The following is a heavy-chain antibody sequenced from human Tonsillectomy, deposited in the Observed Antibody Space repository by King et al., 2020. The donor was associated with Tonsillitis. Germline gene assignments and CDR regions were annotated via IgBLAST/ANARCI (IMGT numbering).Heavy chain of an antibody. CDR3: VRGGGVLLKPAALGDGMDV. CDR2: ISYDGTNK. D-gene: IGHD2-2*01. CDR1: GLTFSTYA. Sequence: VQLVESGGGVVQPGRSLRLSCAPSGLTFSTYAMHWVRQAPGKGLEWVAVISYDGTNKYYADSVKGRFTISRDNSKNTLYLQMNSLRAEDTAVYYCVRGGGVLLKPAALGDGMDVWGQGTTVTVSS. J-gene: IGHJ6*02. V-gene: IGHV3-30*04.